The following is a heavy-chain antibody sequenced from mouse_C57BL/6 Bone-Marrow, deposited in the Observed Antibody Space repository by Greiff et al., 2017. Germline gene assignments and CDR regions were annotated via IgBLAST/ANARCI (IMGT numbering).Heavy chain of an antibody. CDR1: GYAFSSYW. Sequence: VQRVESGAELVKPGASVKISCKASGYAFSSYWMNWVKQRPGTGLEWIGQIFPGDGDTNSNGKFKGKATLTADKSSSTAYMQLSSLTSEDSAVYFCARGAYWGQGTLVTVSA. CDR3: ARGAY. V-gene: IGHV1-80*01. J-gene: IGHJ3*01. CDR2: IFPGDGDT.